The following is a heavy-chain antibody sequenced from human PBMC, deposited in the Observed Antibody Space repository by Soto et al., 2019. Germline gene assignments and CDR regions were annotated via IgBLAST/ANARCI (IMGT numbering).Heavy chain of an antibody. Sequence: GGSLRLSCAASGFTFSSYGVHWVRQAPGKGLEWVAVIWYDGSNKYYADSVKGRFTISRDNSKNTLYLQMNSLRAEDTAVYYCARDPRLRYDIVLMVYADGGFDYWGQGTLVTVSS. J-gene: IGHJ4*02. CDR3: ARDPRLRYDIVLMVYADGGFDY. V-gene: IGHV3-33*01. D-gene: IGHD2-8*01. CDR1: GFTFSSYG. CDR2: IWYDGSNK.